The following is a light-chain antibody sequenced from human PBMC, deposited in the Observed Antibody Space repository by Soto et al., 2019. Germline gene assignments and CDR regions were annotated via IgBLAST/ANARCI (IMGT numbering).Light chain of an antibody. J-gene: IGKJ5*01. CDR2: DAS. CDR1: QSVISY. CDR3: QQRFSWPPIT. V-gene: IGKV3-11*01. Sequence: EIVLTQSPATLSLSPGERATLSCRASQSVISYLAWYQQKPGQAPRLLIYDASNRATGIPARFSGSGSGTDFTLSIISIEPEDFAIYYCQQRFSWPPITFGQGTRLEIK.